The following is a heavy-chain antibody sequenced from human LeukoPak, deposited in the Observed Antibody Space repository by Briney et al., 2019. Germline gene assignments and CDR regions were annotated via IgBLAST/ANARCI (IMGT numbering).Heavy chain of an antibody. CDR1: GFTFSSYA. J-gene: IGHJ4*02. V-gene: IGHV3-48*01. CDR2: INSRGSTI. CDR3: ARYWSSWSADF. Sequence: GGSLRLSCAASGFTFSSYAMHWVRQAPGKGLECVSYINSRGSTISYADSVKGRFTISRDNAKNSLYLQMNSLRAEDTAVYYCARYWSSWSADFWGQGTLVTVSS. D-gene: IGHD6-13*01.